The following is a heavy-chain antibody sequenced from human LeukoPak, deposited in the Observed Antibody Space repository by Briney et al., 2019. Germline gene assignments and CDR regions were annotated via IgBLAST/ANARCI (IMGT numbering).Heavy chain of an antibody. J-gene: IGHJ4*02. CDR3: ARRGYSYGFDY. Sequence: GGSLRLSCAASGFTFSSYAMHWVRQAPGKGLEWVAVISYDGSNKYYADSVKGRFTISRDNSKNTLYLQMNSLRAEDTAVYCCARRGYSYGFDYWGQGTLVTVSS. CDR2: ISYDGSNK. V-gene: IGHV3-30-3*01. D-gene: IGHD5-18*01. CDR1: GFTFSSYA.